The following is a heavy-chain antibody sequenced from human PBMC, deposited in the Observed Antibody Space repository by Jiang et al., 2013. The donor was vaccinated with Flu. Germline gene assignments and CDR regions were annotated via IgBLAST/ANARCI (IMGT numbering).Heavy chain of an antibody. CDR3: ARALKYSGFELPYFDF. V-gene: IGHV4-39*07. CDR2: VYHTGST. Sequence: GPGLVKPSETLSLTCGVSGGSLSGSGHYWVWIRQPPGKGLEWVGSVYHTGSTYYKPSLKSRVTMSVDTFKNHFSLNLNSVTAADTAVYYCARALKYSGFELPYFDFWGQGTLVTVSS. CDR1: GGSLSGSGHY. D-gene: IGHD5-12*01. J-gene: IGHJ4*02.